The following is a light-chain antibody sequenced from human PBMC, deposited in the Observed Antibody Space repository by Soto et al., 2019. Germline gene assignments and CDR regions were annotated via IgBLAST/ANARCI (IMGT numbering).Light chain of an antibody. CDR1: SNDIGGYNY. J-gene: IGLJ1*01. Sequence: QSVLTQPASVSGSPGQSITIPCTGTSNDIGGYNYVSWYQQFPGKAPKLIIYDVTNRPSGVSFRFSGSKSGNTASLTISGLQAEDEAGYPCSSYSSTSTRRHFRAGTKVTV. CDR3: SSYSSTSTRRH. V-gene: IGLV2-14*03. CDR2: DVT.